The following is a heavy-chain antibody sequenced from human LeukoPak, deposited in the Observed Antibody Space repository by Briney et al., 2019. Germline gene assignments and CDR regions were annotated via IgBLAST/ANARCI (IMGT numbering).Heavy chain of an antibody. CDR3: ARENSGYDGGFDY. Sequence: PGGSLRLSCTTSGFTFRRYEMSWVRQARGKGLEWVSYISDVGTTYYADSVKGRFTISRDNAKNSLFLQMNSLRAEDTAVYFCARENSGYDGGFDYWGQGTLVAVSS. J-gene: IGHJ4*02. CDR1: GFTFRRYE. D-gene: IGHD5-12*01. CDR2: ISDVGTT. V-gene: IGHV3-48*03.